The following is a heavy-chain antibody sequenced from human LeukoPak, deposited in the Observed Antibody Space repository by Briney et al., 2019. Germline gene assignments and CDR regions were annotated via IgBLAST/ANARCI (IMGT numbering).Heavy chain of an antibody. Sequence: GGSLRVSCAASGFTFNVAAMNWVRQSPGKGLEWVTTIIGNGFSTYYADSVSGRFTISRDNSQNTLFLQMNSLRDEDTAIYYCAKGRRDGYNFPLFDYWGHGALVTVSS. CDR2: IIGNGFST. J-gene: IGHJ4*01. V-gene: IGHV3-23*01. D-gene: IGHD5-24*01. CDR3: AKGRRDGYNFPLFDY. CDR1: GFTFNVAA.